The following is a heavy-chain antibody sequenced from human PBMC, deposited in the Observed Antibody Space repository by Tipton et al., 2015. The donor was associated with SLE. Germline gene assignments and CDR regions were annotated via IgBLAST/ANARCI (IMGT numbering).Heavy chain of an antibody. Sequence: TLSLTCIVSGGSISSSSYYWGWIRQPPGKGLEWIGHIHYSGSTYYNPSLKSRLIISVDTSKNLFSLKLSSVTAADTAVYYCARAATSYYDTSGYYPYFDNWGQGTLVTVSS. CDR3: ARAATSYYDTSGYYPYFDN. D-gene: IGHD3-22*01. CDR1: GGSISSSSYY. V-gene: IGHV4-31*03. J-gene: IGHJ4*02. CDR2: IHYSGST.